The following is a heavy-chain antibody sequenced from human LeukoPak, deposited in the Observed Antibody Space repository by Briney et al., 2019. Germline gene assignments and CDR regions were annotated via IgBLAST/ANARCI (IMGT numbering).Heavy chain of an antibody. Sequence: PGGSLRLSCAASGFTFSSYAMHWVRQAPGKGLEWVAVISYDGSNKYYADSVKGRFTISRDNSKNTLYLQMNSPRAEDTAVYYCARAFSPNGYCSSTRCYTVRDYYYYGMDVWGQGTTVTVSS. J-gene: IGHJ6*02. CDR1: GFTFSSYA. V-gene: IGHV3-30-3*01. CDR2: ISYDGSNK. D-gene: IGHD2-2*02. CDR3: ARAFSPNGYCSSTRCYTVRDYYYYGMDV.